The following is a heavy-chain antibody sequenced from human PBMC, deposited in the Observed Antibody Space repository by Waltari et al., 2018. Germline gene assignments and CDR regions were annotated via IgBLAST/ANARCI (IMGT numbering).Heavy chain of an antibody. J-gene: IGHJ5*02. Sequence: EVQLVESGGDLVQPGGSLRLSCAASGFTFSRSWMTWVRQAPGKGLEWVGNIQQNGSEKWYADSGRGRFTISRDNAMNSLDLQMNSLRVEDTAVYYCARDLVATPPWGQGTLVTVSS. CDR1: GFTFSRSW. CDR2: IQQNGSEK. CDR3: ARDLVATPP. D-gene: IGHD2-21*02. V-gene: IGHV3-7*01.